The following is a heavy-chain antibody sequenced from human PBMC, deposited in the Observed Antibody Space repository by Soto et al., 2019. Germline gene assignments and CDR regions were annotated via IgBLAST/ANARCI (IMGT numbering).Heavy chain of an antibody. CDR1: GGSISSSSYY. CDR2: IYYSGST. CDR3: HTHGSGSYYENYYYYGMDV. D-gene: IGHD3-10*01. J-gene: IGHJ6*02. Sequence: PSETLSLTCTVSGGSISSSSYYWGWIRQPPGKGLEWIGSIYYSGSTYYNPSLKSRVTISVDTSKNQFSLKLSSVTAADTAVYYCHTHGSGSYYENYYYYGMDVWGQGTTVTVSS. V-gene: IGHV4-39*01.